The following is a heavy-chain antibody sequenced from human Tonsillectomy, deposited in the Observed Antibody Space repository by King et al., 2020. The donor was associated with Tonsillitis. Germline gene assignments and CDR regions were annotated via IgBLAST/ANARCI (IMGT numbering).Heavy chain of an antibody. CDR3: ARDRTSGYSSGWAPGAFDY. CDR1: GGIFSSYD. V-gene: IGHV1-69*09. Sequence: QLVQSGAEVKKPGSSVKVSCKASGGIFSSYDISWVRQAPGQGLEWMGRIIPILTISNYAQKFQGRVTITADKSTSTAYMELSSLRSEDTAVYYCARDRTSGYSSGWAPGAFDYWGQGTLVTVSS. D-gene: IGHD6-19*01. J-gene: IGHJ4*02. CDR2: IIPILTIS.